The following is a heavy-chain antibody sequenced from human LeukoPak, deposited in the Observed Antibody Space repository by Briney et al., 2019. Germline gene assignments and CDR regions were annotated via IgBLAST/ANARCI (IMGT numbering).Heavy chain of an antibody. CDR1: GFTFSSYE. V-gene: IGHV3-48*03. Sequence: GGSLRLSCAASGFTFSSYEMNWVRQAPGKGLEWVSYISSSGSTIYCADSVKGRFTISRDNAKNSLYLQMNSLRAEDTAVYYCARGLVDSRWFGELENWFDPWGQGTLVTVSS. J-gene: IGHJ5*02. CDR3: ARGLVDSRWFGELENWFDP. D-gene: IGHD3-10*01. CDR2: ISSSGSTI.